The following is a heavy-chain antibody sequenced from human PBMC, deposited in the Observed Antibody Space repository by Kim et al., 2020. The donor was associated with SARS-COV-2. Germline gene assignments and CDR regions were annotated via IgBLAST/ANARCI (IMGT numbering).Heavy chain of an antibody. Sequence: KGRFTISRDNAKNTLYLQMNSLRAEDTAVYYCAREGGWVEYSSSSPGFDYWGQGTLVTVSS. D-gene: IGHD6-6*01. CDR3: AREGGWVEYSSSSPGFDY. J-gene: IGHJ4*02. V-gene: IGHV3-74*01.